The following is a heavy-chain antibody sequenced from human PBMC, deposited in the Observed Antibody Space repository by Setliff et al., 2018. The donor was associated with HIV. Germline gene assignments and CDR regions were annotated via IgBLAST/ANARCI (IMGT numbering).Heavy chain of an antibody. J-gene: IGHJ6*03. Sequence: SETLSLTCTVSGGSISSYYWSWIRQPPGKGLEWVGYISYNGITTYNPSLKSRVTISVDTSKNQFSLKLSSVTAADTAVYYCARCYYNFWSGYPLDYMDVWGKGTTVTVSS. V-gene: IGHV4-59*08. CDR1: GGSISSYY. CDR3: ARCYYNFWSGYPLDYMDV. CDR2: ISYNGIT. D-gene: IGHD3-3*01.